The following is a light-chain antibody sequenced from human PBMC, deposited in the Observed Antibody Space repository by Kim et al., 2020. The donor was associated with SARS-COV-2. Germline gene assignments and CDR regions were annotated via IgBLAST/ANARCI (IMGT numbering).Light chain of an antibody. V-gene: IGKV1-9*01. Sequence: ASVGDRVTITGRASEGISSYLAWYQQKPGTAPKLLIYAASTLQSGVPSRFSGSGSGTDFTLTISSLQPEDFATYYCQQLNSYPLTFGGGTKVDIK. CDR2: AAS. CDR3: QQLNSYPLT. CDR1: EGISSY. J-gene: IGKJ4*01.